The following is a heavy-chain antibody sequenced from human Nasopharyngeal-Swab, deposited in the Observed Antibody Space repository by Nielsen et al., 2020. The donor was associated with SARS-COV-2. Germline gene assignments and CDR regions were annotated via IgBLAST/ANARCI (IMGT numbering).Heavy chain of an antibody. CDR2: FDPEDGET. J-gene: IGHJ4*02. Sequence: ASVKVSCKVSGYTLTELSMHWVRQAPGKGLEWVGGFDPEDGETIYAQKFQGRVTITADKSTSTAYMELSSLRSEDTAVYYCAALGGDYAYWGQGTLVTVSS. CDR1: GYTLTELS. V-gene: IGHV1-24*01. D-gene: IGHD4-17*01. CDR3: AALGGDYAY.